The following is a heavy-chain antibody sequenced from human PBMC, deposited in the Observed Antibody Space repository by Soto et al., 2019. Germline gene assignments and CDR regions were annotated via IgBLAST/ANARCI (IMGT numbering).Heavy chain of an antibody. V-gene: IGHV3-7*01. CDR1: GFPFRNEW. CDR2: ISPDGNEN. J-gene: IGHJ1*01. Sequence: EEQLVESGGGLVQPGGSLRLSCAASGFPFRNEWMTWVRQAPMKGLEWVANISPDGNENDYVDSVKGRFTISRDNANNFLYLQTDSLRVEDTAVYYCVRGHFWGQGTLVTVSS. CDR3: VRGHF.